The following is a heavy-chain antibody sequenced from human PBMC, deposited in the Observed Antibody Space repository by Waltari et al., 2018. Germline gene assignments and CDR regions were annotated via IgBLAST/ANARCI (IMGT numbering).Heavy chain of an antibody. CDR1: GGSISSSSYY. V-gene: IGHV4-39*07. D-gene: IGHD2-2*01. CDR3: ARIVVPAYYYYYMDV. CDR2: IYYSGST. Sequence: QLQLQESGPGLVKPSETLSLTCTVSGGSISSSSYYWGWIHQPPGKGLEWIGNIYYSGSTYYNPSLKSRVTISVDTSKNQFSLKLSSVTAADTAVYYCARIVVPAYYYYYMDVWGKGTTVTISS. J-gene: IGHJ6*03.